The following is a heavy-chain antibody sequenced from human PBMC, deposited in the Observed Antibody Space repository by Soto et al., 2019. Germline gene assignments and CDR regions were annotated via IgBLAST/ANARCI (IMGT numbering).Heavy chain of an antibody. V-gene: IGHV4-31*03. Sequence: SETLSLTCTVSGGSISSGGYYWSWIRQHPGKGLEWIGYIDYSGSTYYNPSLKSRVTISVDTSKNQLSLKLSSVTAGDTAVYYCARGIYYGSGSYYSYYYGMDVWGQGTTVTVSS. CDR2: IDYSGST. D-gene: IGHD3-10*01. CDR1: GGSISSGGYY. J-gene: IGHJ6*02. CDR3: ARGIYYGSGSYYSYYYGMDV.